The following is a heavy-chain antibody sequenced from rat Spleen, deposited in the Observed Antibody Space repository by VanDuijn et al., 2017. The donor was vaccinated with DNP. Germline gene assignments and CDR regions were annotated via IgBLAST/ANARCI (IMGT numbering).Heavy chain of an antibody. CDR2: ISYNGGTP. CDR1: GFTFSDYA. V-gene: IGHV5-7*01. D-gene: IGHD1-2*01. CDR3: ARHEAAILYAMDA. Sequence: EVQLVESGGGLVQPGNSLKLSCTASGFTFSDYAMAWVRQSLKKGLEWVATISYNGGTPSYRDPVKGRFTISRDNAQSTLYLQMDSLRSEDTATYYCARHEAAILYAMDAWGQGTSVTVSS. J-gene: IGHJ4*01.